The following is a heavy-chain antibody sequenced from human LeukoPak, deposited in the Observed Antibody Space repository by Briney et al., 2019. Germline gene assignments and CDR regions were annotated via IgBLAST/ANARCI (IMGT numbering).Heavy chain of an antibody. CDR3: ARVPYYYDSSGYYLQGYYFDY. Sequence: SVKVSCKASGGTFSSHAISWVQQAPGQGLEWMGGIIPIFGTANYAQKFQGRVTITTDESTSTAYMELSSLRSEDTAVYYCARVPYYYDSSGYYLQGYYFDYWGQGTLVTVSS. CDR2: IIPIFGTA. J-gene: IGHJ4*02. CDR1: GGTFSSHA. V-gene: IGHV1-69*05. D-gene: IGHD3-22*01.